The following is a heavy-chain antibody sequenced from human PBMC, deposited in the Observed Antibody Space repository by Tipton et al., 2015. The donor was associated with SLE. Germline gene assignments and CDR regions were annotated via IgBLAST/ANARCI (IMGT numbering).Heavy chain of an antibody. D-gene: IGHD4-17*01. CDR1: GYTFINYA. J-gene: IGHJ1*01. CDR3: ARDSTMTTVTIADFQH. V-gene: IGHV1-3*01. CDR2: IFAGNGNT. Sequence: QVQLVQSGAEVKKPGASVKISCKASGYTFINYAIHWLRQAPGQRPEWMGWIFAGNGNTKYSQKFQGRVTLIGDPSASTAYLELRGLKSEDTAVYYCARDSTMTTVTIADFQHWGQGTLVSVSS.